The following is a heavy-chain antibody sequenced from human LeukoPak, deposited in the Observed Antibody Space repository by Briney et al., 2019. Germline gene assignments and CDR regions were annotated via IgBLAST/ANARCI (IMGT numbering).Heavy chain of an antibody. V-gene: IGHV3-23*01. CDR2: ISGSGGST. J-gene: IGHJ4*02. Sequence: PGGSLRLSCAASGFTFSSYAMSWVRQAPGKGLEWVSAISGSGGSTYYADSVKGRFTISRDNSKNTLYLQMNSLRAEDTAVYYCAKAHQLVLLWFGEYWGQGTLVNVSS. CDR1: GFTFSSYA. D-gene: IGHD3-10*01. CDR3: AKAHQLVLLWFGEY.